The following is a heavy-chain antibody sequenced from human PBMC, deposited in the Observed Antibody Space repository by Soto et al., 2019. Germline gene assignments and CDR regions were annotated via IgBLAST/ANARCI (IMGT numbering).Heavy chain of an antibody. CDR3: ARDQRLRITGTTSPFGY. J-gene: IGHJ4*02. Sequence: PGGSLRLSCAASGFTFSSYGMHWVRQAPGKGLEWVAVIWYDGSNKYYADSVKGRFTISRDNSKNTLYLQMNSLRAEDTAVYYCARDQRLRITGTTSPFGYWGQGTLVTVSS. CDR1: GFTFSSYG. V-gene: IGHV3-33*01. D-gene: IGHD1-7*01. CDR2: IWYDGSNK.